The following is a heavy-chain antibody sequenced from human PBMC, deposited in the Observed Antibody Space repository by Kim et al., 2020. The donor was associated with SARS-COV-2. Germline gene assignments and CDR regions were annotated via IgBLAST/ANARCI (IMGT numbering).Heavy chain of an antibody. D-gene: IGHD6-13*01. CDR3: AKGRAAGDYYYYGMDV. Sequence: SVKGRLPISRDNAKNSLYLQMNSLRAEDTALYYCAKGRAAGDYYYYGMDVWGQGTTVTVSS. V-gene: IGHV3-9*01. J-gene: IGHJ6*02.